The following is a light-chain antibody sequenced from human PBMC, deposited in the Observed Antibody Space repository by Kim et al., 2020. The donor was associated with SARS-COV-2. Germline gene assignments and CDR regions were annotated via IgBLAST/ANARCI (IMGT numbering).Light chain of an antibody. J-gene: IGLJ3*02. Sequence: QSALTQPASVSGSPGQSITISCTGSSSDVGGYNYVAWYQQLPDKAPKLMIYDVSHRPSGVSNRFSGSKSGNTASLTISGLQAEDEADYYCSSFTSSTTWVFGGGTQLTVL. CDR2: DVS. CDR1: SSDVGGYNY. CDR3: SSFTSSTTWV. V-gene: IGLV2-14*03.